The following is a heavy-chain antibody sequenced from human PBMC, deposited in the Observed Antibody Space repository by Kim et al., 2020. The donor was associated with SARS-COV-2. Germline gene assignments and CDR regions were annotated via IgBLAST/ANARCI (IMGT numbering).Heavy chain of an antibody. V-gene: IGHV3-15*01. D-gene: IGHD3-10*01. J-gene: IGHJ4*02. CDR3: TTAGGLRAPPRDY. Sequence: YAAPVNVRVTISRDDSKNTLYLQMNSLKTGDTAVYYCTTAGGLRAPPRDYWGQGTLVTVSS.